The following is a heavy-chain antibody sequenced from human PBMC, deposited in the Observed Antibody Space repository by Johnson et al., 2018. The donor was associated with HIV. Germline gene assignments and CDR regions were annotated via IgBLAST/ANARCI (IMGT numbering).Heavy chain of an antibody. CDR2: IKQDGSEK. CDR1: RFTFDDYA. J-gene: IGHJ3*02. CDR3: AKVGRMTTVVTPGDAFDI. D-gene: IGHD4-23*01. Sequence: VQLVESGGVVVHPGGSLRLSCETSRFTFDDYAMHWVRQAPGKGLEWVANIKQDGSEKYYVDSVKGRFTISRDNAKNSLDLEMNSLRAEDTAVYYCAKVGRMTTVVTPGDAFDIWGQGTKVTVSS. V-gene: IGHV3-7*01.